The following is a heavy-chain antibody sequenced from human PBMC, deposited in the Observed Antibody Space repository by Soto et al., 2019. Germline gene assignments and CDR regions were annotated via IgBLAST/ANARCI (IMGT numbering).Heavy chain of an antibody. Sequence: PGGSLRLSCAASGFTFSSYAMSWVRQAPGKGLEWVSAISGSGGSTYYADSVKGRFTISRDNSKNTLYLQMNSLRAEDTAVYYCAKDLVGERYFDWLLLESKSDYWGQGTLVTVSS. J-gene: IGHJ4*02. CDR1: GFTFSSYA. CDR2: ISGSGGST. CDR3: AKDLVGERYFDWLLLESKSDY. V-gene: IGHV3-23*01. D-gene: IGHD3-9*01.